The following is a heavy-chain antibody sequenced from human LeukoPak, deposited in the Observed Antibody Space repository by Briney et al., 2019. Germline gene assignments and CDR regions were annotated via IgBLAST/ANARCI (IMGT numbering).Heavy chain of an antibody. CDR1: GGSISSGDYY. V-gene: IGHV4-30-4*01. CDR3: AREGYSGYDFEFDY. J-gene: IGHJ4*02. CDR2: IYYSGST. Sequence: SETLSLTCTVSGGSISSGDYYWGWIRQPPGKGLEWIGYIYYSGSTYYNPSLKSRVTISVDTSKNQFSLKLSSVTAADTAVYYCAREGYSGYDFEFDYWGQGTLVTVSS. D-gene: IGHD5-12*01.